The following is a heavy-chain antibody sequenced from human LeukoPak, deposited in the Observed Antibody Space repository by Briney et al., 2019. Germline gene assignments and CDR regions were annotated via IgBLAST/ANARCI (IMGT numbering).Heavy chain of an antibody. CDR3: ARRIGGLYDY. J-gene: IGHJ4*02. Sequence: KASQTLSLTCTVSGGSISSGGYYWSWIRQPPGKGLEWIGYIYHSGSTYYNPSLKSRVTISVDRSKNQFSLKLSSVTAADTAVYYCARRIGGLYDYWGQGTLVTVSS. CDR1: GGSISSGGYY. V-gene: IGHV4-30-2*01. D-gene: IGHD4-23*01. CDR2: IYHSGST.